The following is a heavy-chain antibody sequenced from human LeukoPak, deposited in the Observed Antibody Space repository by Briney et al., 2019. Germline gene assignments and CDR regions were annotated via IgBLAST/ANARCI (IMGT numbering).Heavy chain of an antibody. CDR1: GFTVSSNY. CDR2: IYSGGST. J-gene: IGHJ3*02. D-gene: IGHD5-24*01. Sequence: GGSLRLSCAASGFTVSSNYMSWVRQAPGKGLECVSVIYSGGSTYYADSVKGRFTISGDNSRNTLYLQMNSLRAEDTAVYYCARADGSTILGAFDIWGQGTMVTVSS. V-gene: IGHV3-53*01. CDR3: ARADGSTILGAFDI.